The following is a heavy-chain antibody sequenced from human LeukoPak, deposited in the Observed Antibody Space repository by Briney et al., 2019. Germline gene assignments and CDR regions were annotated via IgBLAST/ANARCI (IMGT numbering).Heavy chain of an antibody. D-gene: IGHD2-21*01. J-gene: IGHJ4*02. Sequence: ASAKVSCKASGYTFTSYDINWVRQATGQGLEWMGWMNPNSGNTGYAQKFQGRVTMTRSTSISTAYMELSSLRFEDTAVYYCTRSVRNGHIDYWGQGTLVTVSS. V-gene: IGHV1-8*01. CDR3: TRSVRNGHIDY. CDR1: GYTFTSYD. CDR2: MNPNSGNT.